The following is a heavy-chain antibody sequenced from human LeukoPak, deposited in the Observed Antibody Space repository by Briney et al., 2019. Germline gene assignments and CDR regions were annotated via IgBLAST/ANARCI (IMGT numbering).Heavy chain of an antibody. CDR2: VNPNSGGT. Sequence: ASVTVSCKASGYTFTGPYIHWVRQAPGQGLEWMGRVNPNSGGTDYAKKFQGRVTMTRDTSISTANVELSSLTSDDTAVYYCARESTGNDFSYYHLDVWGQGTTVTVSS. V-gene: IGHV1-2*06. CDR1: GYTFTGPY. D-gene: IGHD1-1*01. J-gene: IGHJ6*02. CDR3: ARESTGNDFSYYHLDV.